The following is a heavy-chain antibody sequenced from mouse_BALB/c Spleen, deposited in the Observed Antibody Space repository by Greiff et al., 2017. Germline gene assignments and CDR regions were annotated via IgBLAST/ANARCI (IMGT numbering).Heavy chain of an antibody. CDR3: ARGYDLYAMDY. D-gene: IGHD2-3*01. J-gene: IGHJ4*01. V-gene: IGHV2-6-7*01. CDR2: IWGDGST. CDR1: GFSLTGYG. Sequence: VQLQESGPGLVAPSQSLSITCTVSGFSLTGYGVNWVRQPPGKGLEWLGMIWGDGSTDYNSALKSRLSISKDNSKSQVFLKMNSLQTDDTARYYCARGYDLYAMDYWGQGTSVTVSS.